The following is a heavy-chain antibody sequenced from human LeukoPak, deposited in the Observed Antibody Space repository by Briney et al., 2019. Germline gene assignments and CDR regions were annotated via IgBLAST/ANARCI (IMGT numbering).Heavy chain of an antibody. CDR2: IYYSGST. Sequence: PSETLSLTCTVPGGSISSYYWSWIRQPPGKGLEWIGYIYYSGSTNYNPSLKSRVTISVDTSKNQFSLKLSSVTAADTAVYYCASNYDGSGSLDYWGQGNLVTVSS. CDR1: GGSISSYY. V-gene: IGHV4-59*08. CDR3: ASNYDGSGSLDY. D-gene: IGHD3-10*01. J-gene: IGHJ4*02.